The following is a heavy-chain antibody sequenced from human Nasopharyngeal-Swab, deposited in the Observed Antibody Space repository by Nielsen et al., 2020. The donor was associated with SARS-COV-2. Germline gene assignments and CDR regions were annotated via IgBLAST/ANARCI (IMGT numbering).Heavy chain of an antibody. D-gene: IGHD6-13*01. V-gene: IGHV1-24*01. CDR1: GYTLTELS. CDR3: ARGGRYSSRFNFDY. CDR2: FDPEDGET. J-gene: IGHJ4*02. Sequence: ASVKVSCKVSGYTLTELSMHWVRQAPGKGLEWVGGFDPEDGETIYAQKFQGRVTMTEDTSTSTAYMELRSLRSDDTAVYYCARGGRYSSRFNFDYWGQGTLVTVSS.